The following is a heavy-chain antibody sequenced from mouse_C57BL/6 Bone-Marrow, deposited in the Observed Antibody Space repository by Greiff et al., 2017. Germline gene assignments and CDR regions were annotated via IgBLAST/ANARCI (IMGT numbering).Heavy chain of an antibody. CDR1: GYTFTSYG. V-gene: IGHV1-81*01. CDR3: ARDYYGSDWYFDV. J-gene: IGHJ1*03. CDR2: IYPRSGNT. D-gene: IGHD1-1*01. Sequence: VKLRQSGAELARPGASVKLSCKASGYTFTSYGISWVKQRTGQGLEWIGEIYPRSGNTYYNEKFKGKATLTADKSSSTAYMELRSLTSEDSAVYFCARDYYGSDWYFDVWGTGTTVTVSS.